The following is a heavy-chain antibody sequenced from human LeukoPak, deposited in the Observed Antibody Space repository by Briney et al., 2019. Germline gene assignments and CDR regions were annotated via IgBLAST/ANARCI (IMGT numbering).Heavy chain of an antibody. Sequence: ASVKVSCKASGYTFTGYYMHWVRQAPGQGLEWMGWINPNSGNTGYAQKFQGRVTMTRNTSISTAYMELSSLRSEDTVVYYCARNYDSSVDYWGQGTLVTVPS. D-gene: IGHD3-22*01. CDR3: ARNYDSSVDY. J-gene: IGHJ4*02. CDR1: GYTFTGYY. CDR2: INPNSGNT. V-gene: IGHV1-8*02.